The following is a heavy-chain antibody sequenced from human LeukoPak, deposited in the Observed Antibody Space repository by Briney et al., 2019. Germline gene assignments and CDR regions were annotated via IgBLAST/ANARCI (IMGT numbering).Heavy chain of an antibody. CDR2: FYYSGST. V-gene: IGHV4-30-4*07. Sequence: SETLSLTCAVSGGSISRGGYSWSWIRQPPGKGLEWIGYFYYSGSTYYNPSLKSRVTISVDTSKNQLSLKLSSVTAADTAVYYCARVRCSGGSCPYYYYYYYMDVWGKGTTVTVSS. D-gene: IGHD2-15*01. CDR1: GGSISRGGYS. J-gene: IGHJ6*03. CDR3: ARVRCSGGSCPYYYYYYYMDV.